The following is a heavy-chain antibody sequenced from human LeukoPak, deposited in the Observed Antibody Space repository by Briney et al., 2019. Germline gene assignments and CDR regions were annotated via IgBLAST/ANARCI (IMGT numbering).Heavy chain of an antibody. CDR3: QKYSSSSFDL. CDR1: GFTFGDYA. V-gene: IGHV3-49*03. CDR2: IRSKVYAETT. D-gene: IGHD6-6*01. Sequence: GGSLRLSCTGSGFTFGDYAVRWFRQAPGKGLEWVSFIRSKVYAETTEYAASVKGRFTISRDDSKGIAYLQMNSLKTEDTAVYYCQKYSSSSFDLWGQGTLVTVSS. J-gene: IGHJ4*02.